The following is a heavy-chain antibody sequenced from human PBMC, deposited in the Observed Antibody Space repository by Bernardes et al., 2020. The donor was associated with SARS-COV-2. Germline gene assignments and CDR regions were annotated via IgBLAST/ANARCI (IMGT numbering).Heavy chain of an antibody. Sequence: GGSLRLSCAASGFTFSSYSMNWVRQAPGKGLEWVSYISSSSSTIYYADSVKGRFTISRDNAKNSLYLQMNSLRAEDTAVYYCARRYGMDVWGQGTTVTVSS. J-gene: IGHJ6*02. CDR2: ISSSSSTI. CDR3: ARRYGMDV. CDR1: GFTFSSYS. V-gene: IGHV3-48*01.